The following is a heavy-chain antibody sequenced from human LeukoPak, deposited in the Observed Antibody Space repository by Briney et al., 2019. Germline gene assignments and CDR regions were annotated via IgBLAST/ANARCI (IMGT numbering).Heavy chain of an antibody. V-gene: IGHV4-39*07. Sequence: SETLSLTCTVSGGSISSSSYYWGWIRQPPGKGLEWIGSIYYSGSTYYNPSLKSRVTISVDTSKNQFSLKLSSVTAADTAVYYCARGSPGLRYFDWFLMDVWGKGTTVTISS. CDR2: IYYSGST. J-gene: IGHJ6*03. D-gene: IGHD3-9*01. CDR3: ARGSPGLRYFDWFLMDV. CDR1: GGSISSSSYY.